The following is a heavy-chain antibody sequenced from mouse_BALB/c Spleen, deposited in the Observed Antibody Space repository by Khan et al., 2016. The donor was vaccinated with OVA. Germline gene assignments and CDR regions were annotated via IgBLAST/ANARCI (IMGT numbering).Heavy chain of an antibody. D-gene: IGHD1-1*01. V-gene: IGHV1-4*01. Sequence: QIQLVQSGAELARPGASVRMSCKASGYTFTSNTMHWVKQRPGQGLEWIGYINPRGGYTNYNQNSKDKATLTADKSSSTAYMQLSSLTSEDSAVYYCAIRTTGDTMDYWGQGTSVTVSS. CDR2: INPRGGYT. CDR1: GYTFTSNT. J-gene: IGHJ4*01. CDR3: AIRTTGDTMDY.